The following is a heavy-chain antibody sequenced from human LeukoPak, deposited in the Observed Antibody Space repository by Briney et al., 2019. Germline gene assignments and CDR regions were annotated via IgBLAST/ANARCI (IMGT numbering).Heavy chain of an antibody. V-gene: IGHV3-30*02. CDR3: AKDPSHDYGDYWFDP. D-gene: IGHD4-17*01. CDR1: GFTFSSYG. J-gene: IGHJ5*02. Sequence: PGGSLILSCAASGFTFSSYGMHWVRQAPGKGLEWVAFIRYDGSNKYYADSVKGRFTISRDNSKNTLYLQMNSLRAEDTAVYYCAKDPSHDYGDYWFDPWGQGTLVTVSS. CDR2: IRYDGSNK.